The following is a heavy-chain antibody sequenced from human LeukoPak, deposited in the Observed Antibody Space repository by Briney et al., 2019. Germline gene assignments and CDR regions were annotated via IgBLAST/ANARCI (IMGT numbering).Heavy chain of an antibody. Sequence: ASVKVSCKASGYTFTGYYMHWVRQAPGQGLEWMGWINPNSGGTNYAQKFQGRVTMTRDTSISTAYMELSRLRSDDTAVYYCARVGDAYQMAFDYWGQGTLVTVSS. CDR1: GYTFTGYY. CDR3: ARVGDAYQMAFDY. V-gene: IGHV1-2*02. CDR2: INPNSGGT. D-gene: IGHD2-2*01. J-gene: IGHJ4*02.